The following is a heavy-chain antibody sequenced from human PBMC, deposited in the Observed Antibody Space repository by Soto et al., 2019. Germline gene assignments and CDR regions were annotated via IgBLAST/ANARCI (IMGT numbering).Heavy chain of an antibody. CDR3: ARTSVVNSLDY. CDR1: GYSFSTYN. Sequence: QVQLVQSGPEVKKPGASVKVSCKASGYSFSTYNISWVRQAPGQGLEWMGRIGNYNGNTDYAQKFQGRLVMTTETSTTTAYMELTSLTSNDAAVYYCARTSVVNSLDYWGQGTLVSVSA. V-gene: IGHV1-18*01. J-gene: IGHJ4*02. D-gene: IGHD4-17*01. CDR2: IGNYNGNT.